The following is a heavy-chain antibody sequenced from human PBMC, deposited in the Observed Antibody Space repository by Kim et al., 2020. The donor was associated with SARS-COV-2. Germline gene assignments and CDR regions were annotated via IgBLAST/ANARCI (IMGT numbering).Heavy chain of an antibody. D-gene: IGHD3-22*01. CDR2: IKSKTDGGTT. CDR1: GFTFSNAW. Sequence: GGSLRLSCAASGFTFSNAWMSWVRQAPGKGLEWVGRIKSKTDGGTTDYAAPVKGRFTISRDDSKNTLYLQMNSLKTEDTAVYYCTTDDTTYYYDSSGTGTFDYWGQGTLVTVSS. V-gene: IGHV3-15*01. CDR3: TTDDTTYYYDSSGTGTFDY. J-gene: IGHJ4*02.